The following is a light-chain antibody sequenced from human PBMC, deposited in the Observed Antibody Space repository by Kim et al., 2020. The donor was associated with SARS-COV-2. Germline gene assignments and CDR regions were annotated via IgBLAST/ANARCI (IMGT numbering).Light chain of an antibody. Sequence: PGQSITISCTGTSSDVGGYNYVSWYQQHPVKAPKLMIYDVSKRPSGVSNRFSGSKSGNTASLTISGLQAEDEADYYCSSYTSSSTLFGGGTQLTVL. CDR2: DVS. CDR1: SSDVGGYNY. CDR3: SSYTSSSTL. J-gene: IGLJ2*01. V-gene: IGLV2-14*04.